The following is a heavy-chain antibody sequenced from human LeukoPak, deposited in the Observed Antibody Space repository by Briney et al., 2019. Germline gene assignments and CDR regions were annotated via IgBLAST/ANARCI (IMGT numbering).Heavy chain of an antibody. J-gene: IGHJ4*02. D-gene: IGHD2-21*01. V-gene: IGHV3-74*01. CDR2: INFDGSTT. CDR1: GFTFSSYW. Sequence: PGGSLRLSCAASGFTFSSYWMHWVRQPPGKGLEWVSHINFDGSTTIYADSVKGRFTISRDNAKNTLSLQMNSLRVEDTAVYYCARDGSYIDYWGQGTLVTVSS. CDR3: ARDGSYIDY.